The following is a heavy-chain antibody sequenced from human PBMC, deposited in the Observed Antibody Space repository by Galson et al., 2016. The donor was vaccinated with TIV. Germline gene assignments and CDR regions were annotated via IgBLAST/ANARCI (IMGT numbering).Heavy chain of an antibody. CDR1: GFTFSSYT. D-gene: IGHD1-7*01. Sequence: LRLSCAASGFTFSSYTFHWVRQTPGKGLEWVAIISHDGNNKDVADSVQGRFTISRDSSKNKVYLQMNNLRPEDTSLYFCTRDGRGNWKYVDYFDYWCQGTLVTVSS. CDR3: TRDGRGNWKYVDYFDY. V-gene: IGHV3-30-3*01. CDR2: ISHDGNNK. J-gene: IGHJ4*02.